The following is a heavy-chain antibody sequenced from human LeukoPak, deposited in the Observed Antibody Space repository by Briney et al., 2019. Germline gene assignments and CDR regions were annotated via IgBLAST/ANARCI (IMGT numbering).Heavy chain of an antibody. CDR1: GGSISSGSYY. D-gene: IGHD5-18*01. J-gene: IGHJ6*03. Sequence: SETLSLTCTVSGGSISSGSYYWSWIRQPAGKGLEWIGRIYTSGSTNYNPSLKSRVTISVDTSKNQFSLKLSSVTAADTAVYYCARGLYSYGYYYYMDVWGKGTTVTVSS. V-gene: IGHV4-61*02. CDR2: IYTSGST. CDR3: ARGLYSYGYYYYMDV.